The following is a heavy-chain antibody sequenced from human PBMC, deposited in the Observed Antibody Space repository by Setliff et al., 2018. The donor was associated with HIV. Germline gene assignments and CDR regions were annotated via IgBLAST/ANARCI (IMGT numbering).Heavy chain of an antibody. CDR3: ARSTTAD. J-gene: IGHJ4*02. CDR1: GYTFTDYY. CDR2: IYPNTGGT. D-gene: IGHD4-17*01. Sequence: VASVKVSCKASGYTFTDYYIHWVRQAPGQGLEWMGWIYPNTGGTNYAQKFQGRATMTRDTSISTAYMELSRLRSDDTAVYYCARSTTADWGQGTMVTVSS. V-gene: IGHV1-2*02.